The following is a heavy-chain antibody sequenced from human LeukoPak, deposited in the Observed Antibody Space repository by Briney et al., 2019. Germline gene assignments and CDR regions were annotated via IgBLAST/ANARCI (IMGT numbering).Heavy chain of an antibody. CDR2: ISSSGSTI. V-gene: IGHV3-11*01. J-gene: IGHJ4*02. CDR3: ARDLMAAAGTNY. Sequence: PGGSLRLSCAASGFTFSDYYMSWTRQPPGKGLEWVSYISSSGSTIYYADSVKGRFTISRDNAKNSLYLQMNSLRAEDTAVYYCARDLMAAAGTNYWGQGTLVTVSS. D-gene: IGHD6-13*01. CDR1: GFTFSDYY.